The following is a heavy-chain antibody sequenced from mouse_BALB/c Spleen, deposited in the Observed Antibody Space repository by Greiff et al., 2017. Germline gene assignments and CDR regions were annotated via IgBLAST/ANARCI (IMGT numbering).Heavy chain of an antibody. CDR3: ARDYGTTGYYFDY. J-gene: IGHJ2*01. V-gene: IGHV5-15*02. D-gene: IGHD1-1*02. Sequence: EVQGVESGGGLVQPGGSRKLSCAASGFTFSDYGMAWVRQAPGKGPEWVAFISNLAYSIYYADTVTGRFTISRENAKNTLYLEMSSLRSEDTAMYYCARDYGTTGYYFDYWGQGTTLTVSS. CDR2: ISNLAYSI. CDR1: GFTFSDYG.